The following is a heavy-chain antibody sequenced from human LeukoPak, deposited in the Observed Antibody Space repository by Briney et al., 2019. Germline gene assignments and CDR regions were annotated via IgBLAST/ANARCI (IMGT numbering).Heavy chain of an antibody. CDR3: ARVRGYCSSTSCYAYYYYGMDV. V-gene: IGHV4-39*07. Sequence: SETLSLTCTVSGGSISSSSYYWGWIRQPPGKGLEWIGSIYYSGSTYYNPSLKSRVTISVDTSKNQFSLKLSSVTAADTAVYYCARVRGYCSSTSCYAYYYYGMDVWGQGTTVTVSS. J-gene: IGHJ6*02. D-gene: IGHD2-2*01. CDR2: IYYSGST. CDR1: GGSISSSSYY.